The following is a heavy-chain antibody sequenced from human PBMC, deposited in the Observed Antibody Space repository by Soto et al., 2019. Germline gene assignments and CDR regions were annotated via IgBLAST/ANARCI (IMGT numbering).Heavy chain of an antibody. CDR1: GYSFTSCG. Sequence: ASVNVYWKASGYSFTSCGSRWVRQAPGQGLEWMGWVSAYNGNTNYAQKLQGRVTMTTDTSTSTAYMELRSLRSDDTAVSYCARERYSHANSPYYFDYWGQGTLVTVSS. D-gene: IGHD5-18*01. CDR2: VSAYNGNT. V-gene: IGHV1-18*01. J-gene: IGHJ4*02. CDR3: ARERYSHANSPYYFDY.